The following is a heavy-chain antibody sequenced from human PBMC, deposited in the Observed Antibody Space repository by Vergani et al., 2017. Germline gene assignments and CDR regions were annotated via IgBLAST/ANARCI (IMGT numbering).Heavy chain of an antibody. V-gene: IGHV3-30*02. CDR2: IRYDGSNK. J-gene: IGHJ4*02. D-gene: IGHD2-21*01. Sequence: VQLVESGGGLVKPGGSLRLSCAASGFTFSSYSMNWVRQAPGKGLEWVAFIRYDGSNKYYADSVKGRFTISRDNSKNTLYLQMNSLRAEDTAVYYCAKLPSRAKMWDYWGQGTLVTVSS. CDR3: AKLPSRAKMWDY. CDR1: GFTFSSYS.